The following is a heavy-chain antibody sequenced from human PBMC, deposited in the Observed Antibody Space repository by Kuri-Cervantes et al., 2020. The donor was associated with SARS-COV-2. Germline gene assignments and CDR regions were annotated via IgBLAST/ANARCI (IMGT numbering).Heavy chain of an antibody. D-gene: IGHD5-24*01. V-gene: IGHV4-34*01. J-gene: IGHJ4*02. CDR2: INHSGST. CDR3: ARVDGYTLGFDY. CDR1: GGSFSGYY. Sequence: SQTLSFTCAVYGGSFSGYYWSWIRQPPGKGLEWIGEINHSGSTNYNPPLKSRVTISVDTSKNQFSLKLSSVTAANTAVYYCARVDGYTLGFDYWGQGTLFTVSS.